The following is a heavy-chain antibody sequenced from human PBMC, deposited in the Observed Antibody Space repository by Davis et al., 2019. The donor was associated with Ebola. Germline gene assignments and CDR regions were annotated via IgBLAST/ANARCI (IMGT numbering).Heavy chain of an antibody. CDR3: ARDSCSGGSCNNDAFDI. CDR1: GFTFSSYS. D-gene: IGHD2-15*01. CDR2: ISSSSSYI. V-gene: IGHV3-21*01. J-gene: IGHJ3*02. Sequence: GESLKISCAASGFTFSSYSMNWVRQAPGKGLEWVSSISSSSSYIYYADSVKGRFTISRDNAKNSLYLQMNSLRAEDTAVYYCARDSCSGGSCNNDAFDIWGQGTMVTVSS.